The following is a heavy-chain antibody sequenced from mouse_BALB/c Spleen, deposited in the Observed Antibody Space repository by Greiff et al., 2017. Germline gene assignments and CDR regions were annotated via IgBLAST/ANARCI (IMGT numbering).Heavy chain of an antibody. CDR3: AREGSTAMDY. V-gene: IGHV5-6-5*01. Sequence: EVKLVESGGGLVKPGGSLKLSCAASGFTFSSYAMSWVRQTPEKRLEWVASISSGGSTYYPDSVKGRFTISRDNARNILYLQMSSLRSEDTAMYYCAREGSTAMDYWGQGTSVTVSS. D-gene: IGHD5-1*01. CDR2: ISSGGST. J-gene: IGHJ4*01. CDR1: GFTFSSYA.